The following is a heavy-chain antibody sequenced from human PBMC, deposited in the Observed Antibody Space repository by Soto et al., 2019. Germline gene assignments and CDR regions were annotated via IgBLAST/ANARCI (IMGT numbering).Heavy chain of an antibody. V-gene: IGHV1-8*02. CDR3: ARGEWFGNWIDS. D-gene: IGHD3-10*01. CDR1: GYSFTSFD. J-gene: IGHJ5*01. CDR2: MNPNSGNT. Sequence: ASVKVSCKSFGYSFTSFDVHWVRQASGQGLEWMGWMNPNSGNTDYAQRFQGRVTMTRNTSINTAYMELNSLTSDDTAVYYCARGEWFGNWIDSCGQATLVPVSS.